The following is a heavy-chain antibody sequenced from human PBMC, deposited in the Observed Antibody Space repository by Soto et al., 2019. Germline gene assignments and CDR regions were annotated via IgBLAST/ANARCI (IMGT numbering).Heavy chain of an antibody. CDR2: INPTSGGT. J-gene: IGHJ4*02. D-gene: IGHD4-17*01. CDR3: ARDPDYGDYWGYVFDS. V-gene: IGHV1-2*02. Sequence: QVQLVQSGAEVKKPGASVKVSCKTSGYTFAAYYIHWLRQAPGQGLEWMGWINPTSGGTVYAQNFQDRVNMTRDTSISTAYMELRRLNSDDTAVYYCARDPDYGDYWGYVFDSWGQGTPVTVSS. CDR1: GYTFAAYY.